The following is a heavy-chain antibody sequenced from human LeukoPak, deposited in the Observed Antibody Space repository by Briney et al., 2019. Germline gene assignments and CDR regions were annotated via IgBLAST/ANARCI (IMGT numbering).Heavy chain of an antibody. D-gene: IGHD6-13*01. CDR2: IYYSGST. CDR1: GGSISSYY. Sequence: PSETLSLTCTVAGGSISSYYWSWIRQPPGKGLEWIGYIYYSGSTNYNPSLKGRVTISVDTSKNQFSLKLSSVTAADTAVYYCARLSSSRNLNLDYWGQGTLVTVSS. V-gene: IGHV4-59*01. J-gene: IGHJ4*02. CDR3: ARLSSSRNLNLDY.